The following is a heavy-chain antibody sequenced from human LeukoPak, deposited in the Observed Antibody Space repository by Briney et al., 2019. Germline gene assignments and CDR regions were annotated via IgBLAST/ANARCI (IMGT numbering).Heavy chain of an antibody. J-gene: IGHJ4*02. D-gene: IGHD3-22*01. V-gene: IGHV4-34*01. CDR1: GGSFSGYY. CDR3: ARGWNYYDSSALTFDY. CDR2: INHSGST. Sequence: SSETLSLTCAVYGGSFSGYYWSWIRQPPGKGLEWIGEINHSGSTNYNPSLKSRVTISVDTSKNQFSLKLSSVTAADTAVYYCARGWNYYDSSALTFDYWGQGTLVTVSS.